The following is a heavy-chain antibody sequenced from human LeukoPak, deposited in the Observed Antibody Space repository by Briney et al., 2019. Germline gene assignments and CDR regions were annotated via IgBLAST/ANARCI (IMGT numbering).Heavy chain of an antibody. CDR3: ARAGAYSSGWYKDY. Sequence: ASVKVSCKASGYTFTNYAMHWVRQAPGQRLEWMGWINAGNGTAKYSQKFQGRVTITRDTSASTAYMELSSLRSDDTAVYYCARAGAYSSGWYKDYWGQGTLVTVSS. D-gene: IGHD6-19*01. CDR2: INAGNGTA. J-gene: IGHJ4*02. V-gene: IGHV1-3*01. CDR1: GYTFTNYA.